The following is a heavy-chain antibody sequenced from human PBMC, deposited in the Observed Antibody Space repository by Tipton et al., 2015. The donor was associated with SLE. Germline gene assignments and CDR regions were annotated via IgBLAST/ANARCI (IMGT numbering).Heavy chain of an antibody. Sequence: SGFTFSSFGMHWVRQAPGKGLEWVAVISNDGSNKFYVDSVKGRFTISRDNSKNTLYLEMNSLRAEDTAVYYCTRLATSEYYFDWWGQGTLVTVSS. CDR1: GFTFSSFG. CDR2: ISNDGSNK. D-gene: IGHD3-9*01. J-gene: IGHJ4*02. CDR3: TRLATSEYYFDW. V-gene: IGHV3-30*03.